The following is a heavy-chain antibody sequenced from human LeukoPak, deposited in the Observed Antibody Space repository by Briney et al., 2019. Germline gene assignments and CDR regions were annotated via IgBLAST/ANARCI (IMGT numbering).Heavy chain of an antibody. V-gene: IGHV4-59*02. CDR3: ARETSLTGYASGLGFNY. J-gene: IGHJ4*02. CDR1: GVSVSSWY. CDR2: IYDSGNT. Sequence: PSETLSLTCSVSGVSVSSWYWSWLRQPPGKGLEWVGYIYDSGNTNYNPSLKSRVTISIDTSKNQFSLRLTSVTAADTATYYCARETSLTGYASGLGFNYWGQGILVTVSS. D-gene: IGHD6-19*01.